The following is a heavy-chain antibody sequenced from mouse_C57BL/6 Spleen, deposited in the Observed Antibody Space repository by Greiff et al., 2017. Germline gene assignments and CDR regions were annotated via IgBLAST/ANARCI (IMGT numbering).Heavy chain of an antibody. CDR3: ARLYGNYGGYFDY. D-gene: IGHD2-10*02. V-gene: IGHV1-7*01. CDR1: GYTFTSYW. CDR2: INPSSGYT. J-gene: IGHJ2*01. Sequence: QVQLQQSGAELAKPGASVKLSCKASGYTFTSYWMHWVKQRPGQGLEWIGYINPSSGYTKYNQKFKDKATLTADKSSSTAYMQLSSLTYEDSSFYYCARLYGNYGGYFDYWGQGTTLTVSS.